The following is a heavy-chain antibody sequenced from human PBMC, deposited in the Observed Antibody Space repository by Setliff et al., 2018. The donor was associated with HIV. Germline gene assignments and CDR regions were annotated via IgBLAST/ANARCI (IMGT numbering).Heavy chain of an antibody. Sequence: PSETLSLTCTVSGDSVSSASYYWSWIRQPPGKGLEWIGYIYYSGTTKYNHSLKSRVTISIDTSKNQFSLKLSSVTAADTAGYYCASEAWTSYRSSSGYYYYYMDVWGKGTKVTFSS. V-gene: IGHV4-61*01. CDR2: IYYSGTT. CDR3: ASEAWTSYRSSSGYYYYYMDV. CDR1: GDSVSSASYY. D-gene: IGHD6-6*01. J-gene: IGHJ6*03.